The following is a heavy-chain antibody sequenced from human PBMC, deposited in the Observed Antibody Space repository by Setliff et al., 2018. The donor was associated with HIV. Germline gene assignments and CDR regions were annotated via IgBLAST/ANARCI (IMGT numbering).Heavy chain of an antibody. CDR3: AKGYYHDSRGYPTGPAFDI. CDR2: LIPILGIA. CDR1: RGAFSGYA. D-gene: IGHD3-22*01. J-gene: IGHJ3*02. V-gene: IGHV1-69*10. Sequence: SVKVSCKASRGAFSGYALSWVRQAPGQGLEWMGGLIPILGIAQYAQKFHGRVTISADTSTTTAYLEVSSLRSEDTAVYYCAKGYYHDSRGYPTGPAFDIWGQGTMVT.